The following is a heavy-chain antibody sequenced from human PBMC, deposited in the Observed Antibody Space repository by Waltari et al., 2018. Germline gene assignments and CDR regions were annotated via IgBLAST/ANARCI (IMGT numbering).Heavy chain of an antibody. D-gene: IGHD3-10*01. CDR3: AREIYVARAYYYYGMDV. J-gene: IGHJ6*02. CDR2: IWYDGSNK. Sequence: QVQLVESGGGVVQPGRSLRLSCAASGFTFSSYGMHWVRQAPGKGLEWVGGIWYDGSNKYYADSVKGRFTISRDNSKNTLYLQMNSLRAEDTAVYYCAREIYVARAYYYYGMDVWGQGTTVTVSS. CDR1: GFTFSSYG. V-gene: IGHV3-33*01.